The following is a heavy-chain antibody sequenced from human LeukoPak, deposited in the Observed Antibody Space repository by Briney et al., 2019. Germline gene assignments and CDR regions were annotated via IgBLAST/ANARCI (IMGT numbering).Heavy chain of an antibody. Sequence: PSETLSLTCTVSGYSISSGYYWGWIWQPPGKGLEWIGSIYHIGSTYYNPSLKSRVTISVDTSKNQFSLKLSSVTAADTAVYYCARGIYWFDPWGQGTLVTVSS. J-gene: IGHJ5*02. CDR3: ARGIYWFDP. CDR1: GYSISSGYY. CDR2: IYHIGST. V-gene: IGHV4-38-2*02.